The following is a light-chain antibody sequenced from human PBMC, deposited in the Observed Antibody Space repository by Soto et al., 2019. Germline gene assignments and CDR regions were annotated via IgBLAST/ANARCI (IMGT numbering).Light chain of an antibody. V-gene: IGKV3-20*01. CDR2: AAS. Sequence: EIVLTQSPGTPSLSPGERATVSCRASQNIRRNQLAWYQHKPGQAPRLLINAASSRATGIPDRFSGSVSGTDFTLTISRLEPEDFAVYYCQQYGDSTYTFGQGTELEIK. CDR3: QQYGDSTYT. J-gene: IGKJ2*01. CDR1: QNIRRNQ.